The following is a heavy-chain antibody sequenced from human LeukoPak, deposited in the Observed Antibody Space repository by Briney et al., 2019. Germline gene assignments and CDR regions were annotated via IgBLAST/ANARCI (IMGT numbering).Heavy chain of an antibody. J-gene: IGHJ2*01. Sequence: GGSLRLSCAASGFTFSDYYMSWIRQPPGKGLEWVSYISGSTTYTNYADSVRGRFTISRDNSKNSLYLQMNSLRAEDTAVYYCARTPGRVVVPAATPYWYFDLWGRGTLVTVSS. CDR3: ARTPGRVVVPAATPYWYFDL. D-gene: IGHD2-2*01. V-gene: IGHV3-11*03. CDR2: ISGSTTYT. CDR1: GFTFSDYY.